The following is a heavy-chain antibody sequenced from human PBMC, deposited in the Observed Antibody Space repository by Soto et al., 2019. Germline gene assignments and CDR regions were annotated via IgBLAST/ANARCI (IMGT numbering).Heavy chain of an antibody. V-gene: IGHV3-23*01. CDR1: GFTFSTIT. J-gene: IGHJ6*04. CDR3: AKLGYSSGWHGEDV. CDR2: ISGSGGST. D-gene: IGHD6-19*01. Sequence: GGSLRLSCAASGFTFSTITLSWVRQAPGRGLEWVSSISGSGGSTYYAESVKGRFTISRDNSKNTLFLQMNSLRADDTAVYYCAKLGYSSGWHGEDVWGKGTTVTVSS.